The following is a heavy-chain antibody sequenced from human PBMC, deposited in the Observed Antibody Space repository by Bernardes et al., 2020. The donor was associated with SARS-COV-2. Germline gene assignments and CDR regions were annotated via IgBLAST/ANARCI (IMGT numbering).Heavy chain of an antibody. D-gene: IGHD1-26*01. Sequence: GGSLRLPCADSGFTFSSYWIHWVRQAPGTGLVWVSRINNYGSTTKYVDSVKGRFTISRDNAKNTVYLQMNSLRAEDTAVYYCARVKILGSTRYFDYWGQGTLVTVSS. J-gene: IGHJ4*02. CDR3: ARVKILGSTRYFDY. CDR2: INNYGSTT. CDR1: GFTFSSYW. V-gene: IGHV3-74*01.